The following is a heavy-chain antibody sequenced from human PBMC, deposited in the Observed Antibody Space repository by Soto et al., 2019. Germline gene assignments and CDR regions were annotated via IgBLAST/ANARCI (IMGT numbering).Heavy chain of an antibody. CDR1: GGTFSSYA. Sequence: QVQLVQSGAEVKKPGSSVKVSCKASGGTFSSYAISWVRQAPGQGLEWMGGIIPIFGTANYAQKFQGRVTITADESTSTAYMELSSLRSEDTAVYYCARDSLLAAAGTSASYYYYYGMDVWGQGTTVTVSS. CDR3: ARDSLLAAAGTSASYYYYYGMDV. D-gene: IGHD6-13*01. V-gene: IGHV1-69*01. J-gene: IGHJ6*02. CDR2: IIPIFGTA.